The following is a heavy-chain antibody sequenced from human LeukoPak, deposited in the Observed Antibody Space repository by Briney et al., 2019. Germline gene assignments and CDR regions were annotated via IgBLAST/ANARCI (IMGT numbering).Heavy chain of an antibody. CDR2: MNPNSGNT. CDR1: GYTFTSYD. V-gene: IGHV1-8*01. CDR3: ARDYIVTTPPYYFDY. Sequence: GASVKVSCKASGYTFTSYDINWVRQATGQGPEWMGWMNPNSGNTGYAEKFQGRVTMTRDMSTSTVYMELSSLRSEDTAVYYCARDYIVTTPPYYFDYWGQGTLVTVSS. D-gene: IGHD4-11*01. J-gene: IGHJ4*02.